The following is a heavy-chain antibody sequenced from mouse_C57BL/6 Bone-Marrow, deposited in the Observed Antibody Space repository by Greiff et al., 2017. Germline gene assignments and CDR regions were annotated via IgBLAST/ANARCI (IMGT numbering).Heavy chain of an antibody. CDR1: GYTFTSYW. V-gene: IGHV1-74*01. CDR3: AIKAFYYYGSSWYFDV. Sequence: QVQLQQPGAELVKPGASVKVSCKASGYTFTSYWMHWVKQRPGQGLEWIGRIHPSDSDTNYNQKFKGKATLTVDKSSSTAYMQLSSLTSEDSAVYYCAIKAFYYYGSSWYFDVGGTGTTVTVSS. J-gene: IGHJ1*03. D-gene: IGHD1-1*01. CDR2: IHPSDSDT.